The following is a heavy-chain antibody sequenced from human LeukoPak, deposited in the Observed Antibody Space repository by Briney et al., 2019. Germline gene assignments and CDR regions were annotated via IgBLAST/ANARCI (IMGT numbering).Heavy chain of an antibody. D-gene: IGHD5-18*01. V-gene: IGHV4-59*01. CDR1: GGSISSYY. CDR2: IYYSGST. CDR3: ARLQTVDTAMVINYFDY. J-gene: IGHJ4*02. Sequence: SETLSLTCTVSGGSISSYYWNWIRQPPGKGLEWIGYIYYSGSTNYNPSLKSRVTISVDTSKNQFSLKLSSVTAADTAVYYCARLQTVDTAMVINYFDYWGQGTLVTVSS.